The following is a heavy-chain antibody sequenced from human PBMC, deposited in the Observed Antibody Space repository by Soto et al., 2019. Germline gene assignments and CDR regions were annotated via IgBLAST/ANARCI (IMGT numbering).Heavy chain of an antibody. J-gene: IGHJ4*02. Sequence: APVKVSCKASGYTFTSYHISWVRQAPGQGLEWMGWMNPNSGNTDYAQKFQGRVTMTRNTSISTAYMELSSLRSEDTAVYYCARNYYDSSGYPYFDYWGQGALVTVSS. CDR3: ARNYYDSSGYPYFDY. V-gene: IGHV1-8*01. CDR2: MNPNSGNT. CDR1: GYTFTSYH. D-gene: IGHD3-22*01.